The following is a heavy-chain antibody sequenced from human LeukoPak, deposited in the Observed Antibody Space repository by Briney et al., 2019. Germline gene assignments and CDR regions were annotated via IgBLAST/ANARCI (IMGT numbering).Heavy chain of an antibody. CDR2: TSAYNGNT. CDR1: GYTFTSYG. CDR3: ARDWQEVTPYYYYGMDV. V-gene: IGHV1-18*01. Sequence: GASVKVSCKASGYTFTSYGISWVRQAPGQGLEWMGWTSAYNGNTNYAQKFQGRVTITRDTSASTAYMELSSLRSEDTAVYYCARDWQEVTPYYYYGMDVWGQGTTVTVSS. D-gene: IGHD2-21*02. J-gene: IGHJ6*02.